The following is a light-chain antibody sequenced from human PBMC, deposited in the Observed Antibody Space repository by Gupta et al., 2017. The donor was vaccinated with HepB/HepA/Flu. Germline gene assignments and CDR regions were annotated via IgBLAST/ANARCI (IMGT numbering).Light chain of an antibody. CDR3: QQRSTGVT. Sequence: IVLTQSPATLSLSPGERATVSCRVSESIGNYLAWYQQKPGQAPRLLIYDASNRATGIPARFSGSGSGTDFTLTISSLEPEYSAVYYCQQRSTGVTFGQGTRLEIK. V-gene: IGKV3-11*01. CDR2: DAS. CDR1: ESIGNY. J-gene: IGKJ5*01.